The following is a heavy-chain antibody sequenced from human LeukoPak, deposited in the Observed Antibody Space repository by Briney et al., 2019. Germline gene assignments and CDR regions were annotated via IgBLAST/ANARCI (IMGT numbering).Heavy chain of an antibody. CDR2: ISGSGGST. Sequence: GGSLRLSCAASGFTFSSYAMSWVRQAPGKGLEWVSAISGSGGSTYYADSVKGRFTISRDNSKNTLYLQMNSLRAEDTAVCYCASQIKAADSYYYYGMDVWGQGTTVTVSS. CDR1: GFTFSSYA. J-gene: IGHJ6*02. D-gene: IGHD6-13*01. CDR3: ASQIKAADSYYYYGMDV. V-gene: IGHV3-23*01.